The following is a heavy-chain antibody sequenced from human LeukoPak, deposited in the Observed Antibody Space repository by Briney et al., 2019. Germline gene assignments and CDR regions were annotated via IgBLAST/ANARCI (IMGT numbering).Heavy chain of an antibody. D-gene: IGHD3-9*01. Sequence: SETLSLTCTVSGGSISSSNYYWGWIRQPPGKGLEWIGSISYSGNTYYNPSLKSRVTISVDTSKNQFSLKLRSVTAADTAVYYCARSQLRYFDWLGGSARFDPWGQGTLVTVSS. CDR1: GGSISSSNYY. J-gene: IGHJ5*02. V-gene: IGHV4-39*01. CDR3: ARSQLRYFDWLGGSARFDP. CDR2: ISYSGNT.